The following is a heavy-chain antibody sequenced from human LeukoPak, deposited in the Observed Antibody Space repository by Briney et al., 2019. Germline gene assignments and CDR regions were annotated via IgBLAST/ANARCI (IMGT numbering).Heavy chain of an antibody. J-gene: IGHJ6*03. CDR3: ARIGVVVVAATFYYMDV. Sequence: GGSLRLSCAASEFTFSSYTMDWVRQAPGKGLEWVSSISSSSSYIYYADSVKGRFTISRDNAKNSLYLQMNSLRAEDTAVYYCARIGVVVVAATFYYMDVWGKGTTVTVSS. CDR1: EFTFSSYT. V-gene: IGHV3-21*01. CDR2: ISSSSSYI. D-gene: IGHD2-15*01.